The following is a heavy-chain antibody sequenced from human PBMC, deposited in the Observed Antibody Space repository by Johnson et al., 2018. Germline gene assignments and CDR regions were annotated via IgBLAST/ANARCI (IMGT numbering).Heavy chain of an antibody. CDR2: ISYDESNK. Sequence: QVQLVESGGGLVQPGGSLRLSCAASGFTFSSYAMSWVRQAPGKGLEWVAVISYDESNKYYADSVKGRFPISRDNSKTTLYLQRNSLRAEDTVVYYCASTSAVCPYMDVWGKGTTVTVS. CDR3: ASTSAVCPYMDV. D-gene: IGHD1-14*01. J-gene: IGHJ6*03. V-gene: IGHV3-30*03. CDR1: GFTFSSYA.